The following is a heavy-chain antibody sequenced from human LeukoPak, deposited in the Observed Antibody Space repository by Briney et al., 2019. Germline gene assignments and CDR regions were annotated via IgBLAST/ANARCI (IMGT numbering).Heavy chain of an antibody. D-gene: IGHD2-2*01. V-gene: IGHV3-7*01. CDR2: MKQDGSEK. J-gene: IGHJ4*02. Sequence: GGSLRLSCTASGFTFGTYWMTWVRQAPGKGLEWVANMKQDGSEKYYVDSAKGRFTISRDNAKNSLYLQMNSLRAEDTAVYYCARIYCSSTNCYRHFDYWGQGTLVTVSS. CDR3: ARIYCSSTNCYRHFDY. CDR1: GFTFGTYW.